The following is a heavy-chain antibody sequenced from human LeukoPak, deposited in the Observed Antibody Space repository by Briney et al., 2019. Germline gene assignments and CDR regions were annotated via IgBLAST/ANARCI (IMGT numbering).Heavy chain of an antibody. Sequence: PGGSLRLSCTASGFTFGDYAMSWVRQAPGKGLEWVGFIKSQAFGGTTEYAASVRGRFTISRDDSKSIAYLQMSSLKTEDTAVYYCTRVRKNKTYYYDSSGYYFEYWGQGALVTVSS. V-gene: IGHV3-49*04. CDR2: IKSQAFGGTT. J-gene: IGHJ4*02. CDR1: GFTFGDYA. CDR3: TRVRKNKTYYYDSSGYYFEY. D-gene: IGHD3-22*01.